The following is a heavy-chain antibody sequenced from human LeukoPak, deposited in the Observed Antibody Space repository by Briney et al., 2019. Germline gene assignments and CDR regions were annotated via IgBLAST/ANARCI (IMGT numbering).Heavy chain of an antibody. Sequence: PGRSLRLSCAASGFTFSSYAMHWVRQAPGKGLEWVAAISCDGSNKYYADSVKGRFTISRDNSKNTLYLQMNSLRAEGTAVYYCARDRVGATDYFDYWGQGTLVTVSS. CDR1: GFTFSSYA. J-gene: IGHJ4*02. CDR2: ISCDGSNK. CDR3: ARDRVGATDYFDY. D-gene: IGHD1-26*01. V-gene: IGHV3-30-3*01.